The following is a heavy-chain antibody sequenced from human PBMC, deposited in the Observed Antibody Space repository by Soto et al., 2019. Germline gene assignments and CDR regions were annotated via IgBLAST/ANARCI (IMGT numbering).Heavy chain of an antibody. J-gene: IGHJ6*03. CDR3: AREGEGDFWSCYYTHYYDMDV. Sequence: EVQLVESGGGLVQPGGSLRLSCAASGFTFSSYWMSWVRQAPGKGLESVASIKQDGSEKYYVESVKGRFTIPRDNAKNSLYLQMNSLRAEDTAVYYCAREGEGDFWSCYYTHYYDMDVWGKGTTVTVAS. D-gene: IGHD3-3*01. CDR2: IKQDGSEK. V-gene: IGHV3-7*01. CDR1: GFTFSSYW.